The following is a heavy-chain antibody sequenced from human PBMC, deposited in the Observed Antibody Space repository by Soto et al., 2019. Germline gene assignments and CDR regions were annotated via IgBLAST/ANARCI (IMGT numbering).Heavy chain of an antibody. Sequence: QVQLQESGPGLVKPSQTLSLTCTVSGDSISSDNYYWSWIRQPPGKSLEWIGYIYDSGRTYYNASLKSRVTISVDTPKNQFPLKLGSVTAADTAVYYCARVRWYGDDSDYWGQGTLVTVSS. CDR1: GDSISSDNYY. D-gene: IGHD4-17*01. CDR2: IYDSGRT. CDR3: ARVRWYGDDSDY. J-gene: IGHJ4*02. V-gene: IGHV4-30-4*01.